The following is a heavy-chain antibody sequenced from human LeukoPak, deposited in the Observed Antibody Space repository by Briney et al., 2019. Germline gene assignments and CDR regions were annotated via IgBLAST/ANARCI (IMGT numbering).Heavy chain of an antibody. CDR1: GFIFTNYA. J-gene: IGHJ3*01. Sequence: GGSLRLSCEARGFIFTNYAMTWVRQAPGKGLEWVSSVSRSGDGTYYADSVKGRFTISRDSSTNTVFLQINSLRAEDTAVYHCAKYLQPSGAPYALDFWGQGTKVTVSS. CDR2: VSRSGDGT. D-gene: IGHD2-15*01. V-gene: IGHV3-23*01. CDR3: AKYLQPSGAPYALDF.